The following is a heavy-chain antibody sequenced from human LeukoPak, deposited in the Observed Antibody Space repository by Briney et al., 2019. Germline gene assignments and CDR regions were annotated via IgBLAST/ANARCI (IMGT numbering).Heavy chain of an antibody. D-gene: IGHD6-13*01. Sequence: GKSLRLSCAASGFTFSTYSMHWVRQAPGKGLEWVAVISYDGSNKYYADSVRGRFTISRDNSKNTLYLQMNSLRDEDTAVYYCAMGRYGSYTPDFDFWGQGTLVTVSS. CDR2: ISYDGSNK. CDR1: GFTFSTYS. CDR3: AMGRYGSYTPDFDF. J-gene: IGHJ4*02. V-gene: IGHV3-30*04.